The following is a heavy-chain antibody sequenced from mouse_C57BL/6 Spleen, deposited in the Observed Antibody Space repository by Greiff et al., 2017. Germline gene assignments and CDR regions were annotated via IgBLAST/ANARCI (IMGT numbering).Heavy chain of an antibody. CDR2: IYPGSGST. J-gene: IGHJ4*01. CDR1: GYTFTRYW. V-gene: IGHV1-55*01. Sequence: VQLQESGAELVKPGASVKMSCKASGYTFTRYWITWVKQRPGQGLEWIGDIYPGSGSTNYNEKFKSKATLTVDTSSSTAYMQLSSLTAEDSAVYYCARSGYDGYTGAMDYWGQGTSVTVSS. D-gene: IGHD2-3*01. CDR3: ARSGYDGYTGAMDY.